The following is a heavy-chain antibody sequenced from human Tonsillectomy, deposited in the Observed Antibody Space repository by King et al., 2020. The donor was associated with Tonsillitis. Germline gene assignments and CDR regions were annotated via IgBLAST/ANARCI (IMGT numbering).Heavy chain of an antibody. CDR3: ARGSRQGWGSGLTFDS. D-gene: IGHD3-16*01. V-gene: IGHV4-59*01. J-gene: IGHJ4*02. Sequence: QLQESGPGLVKPSETLSLTCTVSGDSISTYYWSWIRQPPGKGLEWIGYIHFIGSTNYNPSLESRVTISVETSKKQISLKLRSVTAADTAVYYCARGSRQGWGSGLTFDSWGQGTLVTVSS. CDR2: IHFIGST. CDR1: GDSISTYY.